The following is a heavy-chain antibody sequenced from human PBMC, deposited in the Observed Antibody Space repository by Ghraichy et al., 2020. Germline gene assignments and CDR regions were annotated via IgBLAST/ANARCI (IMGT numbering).Heavy chain of an antibody. CDR1: GGSISSSSYY. D-gene: IGHD6-19*01. V-gene: IGHV4-39*01. CDR3: ARTSSSGGLNWFDP. Sequence: SETLSLTCTVSGGSISSSSYYWGWIRQPPGKGLEWIGSIYYSGSTYYNPSLKSRVTISVDTSKNQFSLKLSSVTAADTAVYYCARTSSSGGLNWFDPWGQGTLVTVSS. J-gene: IGHJ5*02. CDR2: IYYSGST.